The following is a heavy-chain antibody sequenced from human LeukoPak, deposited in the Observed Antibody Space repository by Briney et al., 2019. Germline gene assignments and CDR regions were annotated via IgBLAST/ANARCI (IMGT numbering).Heavy chain of an antibody. J-gene: IGHJ5*02. CDR3: ARGSELPKRYRWFDP. D-gene: IGHD1-26*01. CDR1: GYTFTSYD. V-gene: IGHV1-8*01. Sequence: ASVKVSCKASGYTFTSYDINWERQATGQGLEWMGWMNPNSGNTGYAQKFQGRVTMTRNTSISTAYMELSSLRSEDTAVYYCARGSELPKRYRWFDPWGQGTLVTVSS. CDR2: MNPNSGNT.